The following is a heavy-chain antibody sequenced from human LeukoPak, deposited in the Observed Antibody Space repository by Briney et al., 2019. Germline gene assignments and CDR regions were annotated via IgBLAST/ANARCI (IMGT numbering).Heavy chain of an antibody. D-gene: IGHD2-21*02. CDR1: GFTFSRHT. Sequence: PGRSLRLSCAASGFTFSRHTMHWVRQAPGKGLEWVTFISYDGRNTYYADSVRGRFSISRDNSNLYLQMNSMRADDTAVYYCARDPTETRWYLDLWGRGTLVTVSS. CDR2: ISYDGRNT. J-gene: IGHJ2*01. CDR3: ARDPTETRWYLDL. V-gene: IGHV3-30*04.